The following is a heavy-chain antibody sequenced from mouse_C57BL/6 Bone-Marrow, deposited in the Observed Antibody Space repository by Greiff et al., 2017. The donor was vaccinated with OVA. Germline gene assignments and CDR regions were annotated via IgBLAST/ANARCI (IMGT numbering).Heavy chain of an antibody. Sequence: EVQGVESGPSLVRPSQTLSLTCTVTGFSINSDCYWIWIRQFPGNKLEYIGYTFYSGITYYNPSLESRTYITRDTSKNQFSLTLSSVTTEDTATYYCARGHYGSRYAMDYWGQGTSVTVSS. J-gene: IGHJ4*01. CDR1: GFSINSDCY. CDR3: ARGHYGSRYAMDY. V-gene: IGHV3-3*01. D-gene: IGHD1-1*01. CDR2: TFYSGIT.